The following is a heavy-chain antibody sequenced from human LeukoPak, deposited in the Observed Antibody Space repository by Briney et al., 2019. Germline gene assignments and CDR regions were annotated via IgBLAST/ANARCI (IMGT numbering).Heavy chain of an antibody. D-gene: IGHD2-15*01. V-gene: IGHV1-24*01. Sequence: ASVKVSCKVSGYTLTELSMHWVRQAPGKGLEWTGGFDPEDGETIYAQKFQGRATMTEDTSTDTAYMELSSLRSEDTAVYYCARDYGDEVAATQGVFDYWGQGTLVTVSS. J-gene: IGHJ4*02. CDR3: ARDYGDEVAATQGVFDY. CDR2: FDPEDGET. CDR1: GYTLTELS.